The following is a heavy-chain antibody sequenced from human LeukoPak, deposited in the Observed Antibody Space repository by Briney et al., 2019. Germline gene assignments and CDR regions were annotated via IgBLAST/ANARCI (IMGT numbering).Heavy chain of an antibody. Sequence: KPSETLSLTCTVSGGSISSSSYYWGWIRQPPGKGLEWIGSIYYSGSTYYNPSLKSRVTISVDTSKNQFSLKLSSVTAADTAVYYCARGGTAARTYYYYYMDVWGKGTTVTVSS. CDR2: IYYSGST. D-gene: IGHD6-6*01. CDR3: ARGGTAARTYYYYYMDV. CDR1: GGSISSSSYY. J-gene: IGHJ6*03. V-gene: IGHV4-39*07.